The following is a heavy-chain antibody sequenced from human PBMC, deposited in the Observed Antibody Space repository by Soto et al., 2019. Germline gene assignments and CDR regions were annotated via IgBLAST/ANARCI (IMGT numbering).Heavy chain of an antibody. Sequence: ASVKVSCEPSGYTFSSFGISWVRQAPGQGLEWMGWISAYNGYTKYAQKFQGRVTMTTDTSTRTAYMELRSLSSDDTAVYYCARDGYCPDTRCSRGSGWFDPWGQGTQVTVSS. CDR1: GYTFSSFG. CDR3: ARDGYCPDTRCSRGSGWFDP. CDR2: ISAYNGYT. J-gene: IGHJ5*02. V-gene: IGHV1-18*01. D-gene: IGHD2-2*03.